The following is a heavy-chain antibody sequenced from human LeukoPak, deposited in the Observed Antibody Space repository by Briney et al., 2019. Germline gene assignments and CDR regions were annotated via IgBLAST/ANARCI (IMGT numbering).Heavy chain of an antibody. CDR2: ISSSSSYI. J-gene: IGHJ5*02. CDR3: ARDGQYRSSTSCYRAHNWFDP. D-gene: IGHD2-2*01. V-gene: IGHV3-21*01. Sequence: PGGSLRLSCAASGFTFSSYSMNWVRQAPGKGLEWVSSISSSSSYIYYADSVKGRFTISRDNAKNSLYLQMNSLRAEDTAVYYCARDGQYRSSTSCYRAHNWFDPWGQGTLVTVSS. CDR1: GFTFSSYS.